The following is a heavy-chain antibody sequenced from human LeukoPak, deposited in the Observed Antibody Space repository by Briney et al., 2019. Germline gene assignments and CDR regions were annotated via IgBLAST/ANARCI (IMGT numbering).Heavy chain of an antibody. V-gene: IGHV3-30*03. CDR1: GFTFRSYG. Sequence: QTGGSLRLSCAASGFTFRSYGMHWVRQAPGKGLEWVAVISYDGSNKYYVDSVKGRFTISRDNSKNTLYLQMNSLRAEDTAVYFCSRETSSAYYYFDYWGQGTLVTVSS. D-gene: IGHD3-22*01. J-gene: IGHJ4*02. CDR2: ISYDGSNK. CDR3: SRETSSAYYYFDY.